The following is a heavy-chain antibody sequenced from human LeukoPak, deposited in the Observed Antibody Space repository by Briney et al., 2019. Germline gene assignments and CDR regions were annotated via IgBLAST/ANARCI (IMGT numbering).Heavy chain of an antibody. CDR2: ISAYNGNT. V-gene: IGHV1-18*04. CDR3: ARERGDYVWGSYRETLNLDY. J-gene: IGHJ4*02. D-gene: IGHD3-16*02. Sequence: ASVKVSCKASGYTFTSYYMHWVRQAPGQGLEWMGWISAYNGNTNYAQKLQGRVTMTTDTSTSTAYMELRSLRSDDTAVYYCARERGDYVWGSYRETLNLDYWGQGTLVTVSS. CDR1: GYTFTSYY.